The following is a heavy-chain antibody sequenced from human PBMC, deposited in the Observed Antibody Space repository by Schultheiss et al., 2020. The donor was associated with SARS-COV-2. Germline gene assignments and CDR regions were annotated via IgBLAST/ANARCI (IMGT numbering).Heavy chain of an antibody. V-gene: IGHV3-64*01. D-gene: IGHD3-3*01. Sequence: GGSLRLSCAASGFTFSSYAMSWVRQAPGKGLEWVSAISSNGGSTYYANSVKGRFTISRDNSKNTLYLQMGSLRAEDMAVYYCARNDFWSGHYYMDVWGKGTTVTVSS. J-gene: IGHJ6*03. CDR2: ISSNGGST. CDR3: ARNDFWSGHYYMDV. CDR1: GFTFSSYA.